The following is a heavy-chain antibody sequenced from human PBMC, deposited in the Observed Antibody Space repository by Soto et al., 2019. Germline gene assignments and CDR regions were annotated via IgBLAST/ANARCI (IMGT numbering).Heavy chain of an antibody. CDR2: IIPIFGTA. CDR3: ARGRFWGAYYQVQNYYGMNV. Sequence: SVKVSCKASGATFSSYAISWVRQPPGQGLEWMGGIIPIFGTANYAQKLQGRVTITAGESTSTAYRESCRLPSELTPVSNPARGRFWGAYYQVQNYYGMNVWRQGTTVTVSS. V-gene: IGHV1-69*13. J-gene: IGHJ6*02. D-gene: IGHD3-3*01. CDR1: GATFSSYA.